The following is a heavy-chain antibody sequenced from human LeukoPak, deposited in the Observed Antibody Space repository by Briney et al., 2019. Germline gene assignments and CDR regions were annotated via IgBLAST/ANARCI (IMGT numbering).Heavy chain of an antibody. CDR2: FDPEDGET. CDR1: GYTLTELS. J-gene: IGHJ4*02. Sequence: ASVKVSCKVSGYTLTELSMHWVRQAPGKGLEWMGRFDPEDGETIYAQKFQGKVTMTADTSTDTAYMELSSLRSEDTAVYYCATEGKMVRGVYTDYWGQGTLVTVSS. CDR3: ATEGKMVRGVYTDY. V-gene: IGHV1-24*01. D-gene: IGHD3-10*01.